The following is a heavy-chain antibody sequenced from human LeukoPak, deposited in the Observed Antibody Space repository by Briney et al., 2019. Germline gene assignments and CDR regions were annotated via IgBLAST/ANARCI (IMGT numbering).Heavy chain of an antibody. V-gene: IGHV1-2*07. CDR2: INPKNGGA. J-gene: IGHJ5*02. CDR1: GYTFIGYY. D-gene: IGHD3-16*01. Sequence: ALVKVSCKTSGYTFIGYYMHWVRQAPGQGLEWMGWINPKNGGANYAPSFQGRVTMTRDRSISTVYMELTRLTSDDTAVFYCARASFWESPINWFDPWGQGTLVTVSS. CDR3: ARASFWESPINWFDP.